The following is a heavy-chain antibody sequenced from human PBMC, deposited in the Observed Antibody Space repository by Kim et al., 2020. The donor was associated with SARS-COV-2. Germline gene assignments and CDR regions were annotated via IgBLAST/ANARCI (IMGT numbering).Heavy chain of an antibody. Sequence: GGSPRLSCAASGFTFSSYGIHWVRQAPGKGLEWVAVIWLDGSNKYYADSVKGRSTVSRDNSKNILYLQMNSLRVEDTAVYFCGRGRGSYYYYMDVWGKGTTVTVSS. V-gene: IGHV3-33*01. D-gene: IGHD3-16*01. J-gene: IGHJ6*03. CDR3: GRGRGSYYYYMDV. CDR2: IWLDGSNK. CDR1: GFTFSSYG.